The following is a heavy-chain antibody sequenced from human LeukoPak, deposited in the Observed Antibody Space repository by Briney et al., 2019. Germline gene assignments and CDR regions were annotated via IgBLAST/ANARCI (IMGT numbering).Heavy chain of an antibody. CDR2: MYYSGST. D-gene: IGHD6-19*01. Sequence: SETLSLTCTVSGGSINKHYWSWIRQPPGKGLEWIGYMYYSGSTSFNPSLKSRVTISVDTSKNQVSLTLSSVTAADTAVYYCARGGQWLNYWGQGILVTVSS. CDR3: ARGGQWLNY. CDR1: GGSINKHY. J-gene: IGHJ4*02. V-gene: IGHV4-59*11.